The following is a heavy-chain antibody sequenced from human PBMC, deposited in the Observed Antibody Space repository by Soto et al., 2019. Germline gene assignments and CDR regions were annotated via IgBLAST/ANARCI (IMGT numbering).Heavy chain of an antibody. CDR2: INHSGST. D-gene: IGHD3-10*01. V-gene: IGHV4-34*01. CDR1: GGSFSGYY. Sequence: QVQLQQWGAGLLKPSETLSLTCAVYGGSFSGYYWSWIRQPPGKGLEWIGEINHSGSTNYNPSLKSRVTISVDTSKNQFSLKLSSVTAADTAVYYCARSITMVRGVRYYYYMDVWGKGTTVTVS. J-gene: IGHJ6*03. CDR3: ARSITMVRGVRYYYYMDV.